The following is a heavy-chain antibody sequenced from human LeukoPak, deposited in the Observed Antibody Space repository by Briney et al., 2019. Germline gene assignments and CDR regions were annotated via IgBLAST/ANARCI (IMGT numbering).Heavy chain of an antibody. D-gene: IGHD2-15*01. J-gene: IGHJ5*02. CDR2: IYYSGST. CDR3: ARDHAAVAWFDP. V-gene: IGHV4-59*01. CDR1: GGSISSYY. Sequence: SETLSLTCAVSGGSISSYYWSWIRQPPGKGLGWIGDIYYSGSTNYNPSLKSRVTISVDTSKNQFSLMLSSVTAADTAVYYCARDHAAVAWFDPWGQGTLVTVSS.